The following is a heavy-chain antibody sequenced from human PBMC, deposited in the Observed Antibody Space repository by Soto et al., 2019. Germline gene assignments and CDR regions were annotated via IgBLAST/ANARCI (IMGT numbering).Heavy chain of an antibody. D-gene: IGHD6-13*01. J-gene: IGHJ4*02. CDR3: ARVSSSWYWLIDY. Sequence: QVQLQESGPGLVKPSETLSLTCTVSGGSISSYYWSWIRQPPGKGLEWIGYIYYSGSTNYNPSLKLLVTISVDTSKNPFSLKLSSVTAADTAVYYCARVSSSWYWLIDYWGQGTLVTVSS. CDR2: IYYSGST. CDR1: GGSISSYY. V-gene: IGHV4-59*01.